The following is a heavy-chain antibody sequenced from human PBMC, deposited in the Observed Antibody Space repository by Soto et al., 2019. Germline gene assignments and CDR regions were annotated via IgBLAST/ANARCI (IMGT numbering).Heavy chain of an antibody. CDR3: ARQIYDSDTGPNFQYYFDS. V-gene: IGHV5-10-1*01. D-gene: IGHD3-22*01. CDR1: GYSFAGYW. J-gene: IGHJ4*02. Sequence: GDSLKISCKGSGYSFAGYWITWVRQKPGKGLEWMGRIDPSDSQTYYSPSFRGHVTISVTKSITTVFLQWSSLRASDTAMYYCARQIYDSDTGPNFQYYFDSWGQGTPVTVSS. CDR2: IDPSDSQT.